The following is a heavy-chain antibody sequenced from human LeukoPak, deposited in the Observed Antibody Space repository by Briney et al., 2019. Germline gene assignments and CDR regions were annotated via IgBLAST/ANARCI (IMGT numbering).Heavy chain of an antibody. CDR2: ISYDGSNK. J-gene: IGHJ3*02. D-gene: IGHD2-8*01. Sequence: GGSLRLSCAASGFTFSSYAMHWVRQAPGKGLEWVAVISYDGSNKYYADSVKGRFTISRDNSKNTLYLQMNSLRAEDTAVYYCARDSMVYPSSFDIWGQGTMVTVSS. V-gene: IGHV3-30-3*01. CDR1: GFTFSSYA. CDR3: ARDSMVYPSSFDI.